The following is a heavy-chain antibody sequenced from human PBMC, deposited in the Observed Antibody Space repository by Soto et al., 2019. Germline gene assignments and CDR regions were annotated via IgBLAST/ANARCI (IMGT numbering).Heavy chain of an antibody. CDR3: ASTIFGGAEGGMDV. Sequence: PGGSLRLSCAASGFTFSSYGMHWVRQAPGKGLEWVAVIWYDGSNKYYADSVKGRFTISRDNSKNTLYLQMNSLRAGDTAVYYCASTIFGGAEGGMDVWGQGTTVTVSS. V-gene: IGHV3-33*01. J-gene: IGHJ6*02. CDR1: GFTFSSYG. CDR2: IWYDGSNK. D-gene: IGHD3-3*01.